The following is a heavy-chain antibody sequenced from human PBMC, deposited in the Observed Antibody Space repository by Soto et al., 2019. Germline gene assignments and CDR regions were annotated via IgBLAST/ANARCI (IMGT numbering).Heavy chain of an antibody. CDR3: ASRGDCSSTSCSYYYYGMDV. D-gene: IGHD2-2*01. CDR2: IYHSGST. V-gene: IGHV4-4*02. J-gene: IGHJ6*02. CDR1: GRAISTINW. Sequence: SESLSLTYPVSGRAISTINWRSWCRQPPGQGLEWIGEIYHSGSTNYNPSLKSRVTTSVDKSKNQFSLKLSSVTAADTAVYYCASRGDCSSTSCSYYYYGMDVWGQGTTVS.